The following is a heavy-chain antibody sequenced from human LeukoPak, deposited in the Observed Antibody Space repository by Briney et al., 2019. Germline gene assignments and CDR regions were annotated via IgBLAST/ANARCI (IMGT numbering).Heavy chain of an antibody. Sequence: ASVKVSCKASGYTFTGYYMHWVRQAPGQGLEWMGSINPNSGGTNYAQKFQGRVTMTRDTSISTAYMELSRLGADDTAVYYCAVEWQEIVGLPNYWGQGTLVTVSS. D-gene: IGHD5-12*01. V-gene: IGHV1-2*02. CDR3: AVEWQEIVGLPNY. CDR2: INPNSGGT. CDR1: GYTFTGYY. J-gene: IGHJ4*02.